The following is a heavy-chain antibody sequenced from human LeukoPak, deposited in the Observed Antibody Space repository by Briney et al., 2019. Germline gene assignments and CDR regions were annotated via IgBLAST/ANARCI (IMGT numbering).Heavy chain of an antibody. CDR2: IKQDGGEK. CDR1: GFTFSNYW. D-gene: IGHD2-2*02. CDR3: ARGYCSSSSCYSAIFDY. Sequence: GGSLRLSCAASGFTFSNYWMSWVRQAPGKGLEWVANIKQDGGEKYYVDSLKGRSTTSRDNAKNSRYLQMSSPRAEDTAVYYCARGYCSSSSCYSAIFDYWGQGTLVTVSS. V-gene: IGHV3-7*01. J-gene: IGHJ4*02.